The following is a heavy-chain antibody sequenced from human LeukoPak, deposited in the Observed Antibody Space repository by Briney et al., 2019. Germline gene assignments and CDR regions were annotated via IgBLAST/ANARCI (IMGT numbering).Heavy chain of an antibody. CDR2: IIPIFGTA. D-gene: IGHD3-10*01. J-gene: IGHJ4*02. V-gene: IGHV1-69*05. Sequence: SVKVSCKASGGPFSNYAISWVRQAPGQGLEWMGMIIPIFGTANYAQKFQGRVTITTDESTNTAYMELSSLKSEDTAVYYCATDRVYGSGYYLDSWGQGILVTVSS. CDR1: GGPFSNYA. CDR3: ATDRVYGSGYYLDS.